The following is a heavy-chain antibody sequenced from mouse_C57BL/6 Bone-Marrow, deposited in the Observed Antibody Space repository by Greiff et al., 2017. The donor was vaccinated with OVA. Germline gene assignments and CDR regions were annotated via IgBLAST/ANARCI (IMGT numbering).Heavy chain of an antibody. D-gene: IGHD1-1*01. CDR2: IYPNYGTT. J-gene: IGHJ4*01. V-gene: IGHV1-39*01. Sequence: VQLQQSGPELVKPGASVKISCKASGYSFTDYNMNWVKQSNGKSLEWIGVIYPNYGTTSYNQKFKGKATLTVDQSSRTAYMQLSSLTSEDSAVYYCARGNGSSYDYAMDYWGQGTSVTVSS. CDR1: GYSFTDYN. CDR3: ARGNGSSYDYAMDY.